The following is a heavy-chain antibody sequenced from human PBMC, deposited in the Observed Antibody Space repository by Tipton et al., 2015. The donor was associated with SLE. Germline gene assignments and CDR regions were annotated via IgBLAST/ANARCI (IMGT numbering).Heavy chain of an antibody. V-gene: IGHV4-61*02. CDR1: GGSISRVGYY. J-gene: IGHJ1*01. CDR2: ILTSGST. Sequence: TLSLTCAVSGGSISRVGYYWSWIRQHPGKGLEWIGRILTSGSTDYNSSLKGRVTMSVDTSKNQFSLNLSSVTAADTAVYYCARDEGRAGFFQHWGQGTVVTVSS. CDR3: ARDEGRAGFFQH.